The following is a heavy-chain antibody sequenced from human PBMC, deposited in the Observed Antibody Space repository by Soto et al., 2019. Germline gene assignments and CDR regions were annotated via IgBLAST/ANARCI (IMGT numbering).Heavy chain of an antibody. D-gene: IGHD6-13*01. CDR2: IDPSDSYT. CDR1: GYSFTSYW. V-gene: IGHV5-10-1*01. J-gene: IGHJ5*02. CDR3: ARQLPRIAAAGPYNWFDP. Sequence: PGESLKISCKGSGYSFTSYWISWVRQMPGKGLEWMGRIDPSDSYTNYSPSLQGHVTISADKSISTAYLQWSSLKASDTAMYYCARQLPRIAAAGPYNWFDPWGQGTLVTVSS.